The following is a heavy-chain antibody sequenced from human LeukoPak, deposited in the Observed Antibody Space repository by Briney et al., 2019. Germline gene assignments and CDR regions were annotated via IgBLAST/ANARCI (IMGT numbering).Heavy chain of an antibody. CDR3: ARVGDYDILTGPKNDYFDY. V-gene: IGHV1-69*13. CDR1: GGTFSSYA. Sequence: SVKVSCKAYGGTFSSYAISWVRQAPGQGLEWMGGIIPIFGTANYAQKFQGRVTITADESTSTAYMELSSLRSEDTAVYYCARVGDYDILTGPKNDYFDYWGQGTLVTVSS. CDR2: IIPIFGTA. J-gene: IGHJ4*02. D-gene: IGHD3-9*01.